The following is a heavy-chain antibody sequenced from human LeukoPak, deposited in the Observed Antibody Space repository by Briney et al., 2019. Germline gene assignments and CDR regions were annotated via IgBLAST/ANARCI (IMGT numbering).Heavy chain of an antibody. CDR3: AREGRSHPYYYYMDV. Sequence: ASVKVSCKASGYTFTSYDINWVRQATGQGLEWMGWMNPNSGNTGYAQKFQGRVTITRNTSISTAYMELNSLRSEDTAVYYCAREGRSHPYYYYMDVWGKGTTVTVSS. D-gene: IGHD3-3*01. V-gene: IGHV1-8*03. CDR2: MNPNSGNT. CDR1: GYTFTSYD. J-gene: IGHJ6*03.